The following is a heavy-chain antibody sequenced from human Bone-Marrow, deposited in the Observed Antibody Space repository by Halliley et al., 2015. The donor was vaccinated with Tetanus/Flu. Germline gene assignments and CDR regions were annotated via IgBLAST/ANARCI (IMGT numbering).Heavy chain of an antibody. Sequence: MGGISGYDGNTNYAQNIQGRVTLTTDTSTSTAYMETRRLTADDTAIYFCARGDATVVTEDAFDIWGQGTMVTVSS. CDR3: ARGDATVVTEDAFDI. D-gene: IGHD3-16*02. V-gene: IGHV1-18*01. J-gene: IGHJ3*02. CDR2: ISGYDGNT.